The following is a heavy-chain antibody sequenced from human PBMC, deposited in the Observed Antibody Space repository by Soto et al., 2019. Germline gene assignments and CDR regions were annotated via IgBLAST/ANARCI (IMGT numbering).Heavy chain of an antibody. CDR2: INPSDSDI. Sequence: PGESVKIACRDPGYGFTDNWSGWGRQMPGKRLEWMGIINPSDSDIRYSPSFQGQVTISADKPSSSAYLQWSSLKASDTAMYYCARFEYYYATSCIDRSLDSWGQGTQMSVSS. CDR1: GYGFTDNW. CDR3: ARFEYYYATSCIDRSLDS. J-gene: IGHJ4*02. D-gene: IGHD3-22*01. V-gene: IGHV5-51*01.